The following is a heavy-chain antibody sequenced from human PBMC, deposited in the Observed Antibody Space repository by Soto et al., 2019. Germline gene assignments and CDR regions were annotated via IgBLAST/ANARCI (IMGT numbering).Heavy chain of an antibody. CDR2: ISHDGSNQ. CDR3: AKETRSRAVTATRVNGMDV. V-gene: IGHV3-30*18. J-gene: IGHJ6*02. D-gene: IGHD2-21*02. Sequence: QVQLVESGGGVVQPGRSLRLSCAPSGFSFSDFGMHWVRQAPGKGLEWVAAISHDGSNQYYGDSVKGRFSISRDHSNNRLYLQMNNLKVEDSAIYFCAKETRSRAVTATRVNGMDVWGQGTKVDVSS. CDR1: GFSFSDFG.